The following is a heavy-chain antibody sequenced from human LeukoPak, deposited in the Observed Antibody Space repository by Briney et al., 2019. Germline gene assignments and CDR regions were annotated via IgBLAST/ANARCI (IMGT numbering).Heavy chain of an antibody. V-gene: IGHV3-21*01. J-gene: IGHJ6*02. Sequence: GGSLRLSCAASGFTFSSYSMNWVRQAPGKGLEWVSSISSSSSYIYYADSVKGRFTISRDNAKNSLYLQMNSLRAEDTAVYYCASEYGDYQYYYYGMDVWGQGTTVTVSS. D-gene: IGHD4-17*01. CDR3: ASEYGDYQYYYYGMDV. CDR2: ISSSSSYI. CDR1: GFTFSSYS.